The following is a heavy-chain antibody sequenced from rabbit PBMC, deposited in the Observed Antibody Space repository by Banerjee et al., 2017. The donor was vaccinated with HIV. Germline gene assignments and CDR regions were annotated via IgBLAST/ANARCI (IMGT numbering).Heavy chain of an antibody. CDR1: GFSFSNKYV. D-gene: IGHD2-1*01. CDR2: INAGSSVGT. V-gene: IGHV1S45*01. J-gene: IGHJ4*01. CDR3: ARDEAGDGACALDL. Sequence: QEQLEESGGDLVKPEGSLTLTCTASGFSFSNKYVMCWVRQAPGKGLEWIACINAGSSVGTYFASWAKGRFTISRTSSTTVALQMTSLTAADMATYFCARDEAGDGACALDLWGPGTLVTVS.